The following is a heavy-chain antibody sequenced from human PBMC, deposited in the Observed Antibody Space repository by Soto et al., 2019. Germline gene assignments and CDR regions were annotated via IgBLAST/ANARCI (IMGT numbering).Heavy chain of an antibody. D-gene: IGHD5-18*01. CDR1: GGSISSGGYY. V-gene: IGHV4-30-4*01. J-gene: IGHJ5*02. CDR2: IYYSGST. Sequence: SETLSLTCTVSGGSISSGGYYWSWIRQPPGKGLEWIGYIYYSGSTYYNPSLKSRVTISVDTSKNQFSLKLSSVTAADTAVYYCARERGYSYGMTTLNWFDPWGQGTLVTVSS. CDR3: ARERGYSYGMTTLNWFDP.